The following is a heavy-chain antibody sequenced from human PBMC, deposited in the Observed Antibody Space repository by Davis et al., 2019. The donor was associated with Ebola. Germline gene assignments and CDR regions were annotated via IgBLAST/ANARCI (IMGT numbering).Heavy chain of an antibody. CDR2: ISYDGSNR. CDR3: ARDPKYTNYGIWSPHYTGGVHYYYYMDV. D-gene: IGHD3-3*01. CDR1: GFTFSSHA. V-gene: IGHV3-30-3*01. Sequence: GESLKISCTASGFTFSSHAMHWVRQAPGKGLQWVAVISYDGSNRYYADSVRGRFTISRDSSKNTLYLQMNSLRVEDTAVYFCARDPKYTNYGIWSPHYTGGVHYYYYMDVWGKGTTVTVSS. J-gene: IGHJ6*03.